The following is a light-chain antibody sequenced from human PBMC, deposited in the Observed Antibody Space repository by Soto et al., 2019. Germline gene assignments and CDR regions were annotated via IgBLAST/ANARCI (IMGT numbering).Light chain of an antibody. CDR1: QSVSSNY. CDR3: QQYVPSPPMYT. Sequence: EIVLTQSPGTLSLSPGERATLSCRASQSVSSNYLAWYQQKPGQAPRLLIYGASNRATGIPDRFSGSGSGTDFTLTISRLEPEDFAVYYCQQYVPSPPMYTFGQGTKLEIK. V-gene: IGKV3-20*01. J-gene: IGKJ2*01. CDR2: GAS.